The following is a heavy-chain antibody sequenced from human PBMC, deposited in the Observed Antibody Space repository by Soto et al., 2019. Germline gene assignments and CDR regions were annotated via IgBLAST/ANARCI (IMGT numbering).Heavy chain of an antibody. CDR1: GYSFTSYW. J-gene: IGHJ6*02. Sequence: PGESLKISCKGPGYSFTSYWIGWVRQMPGKGLEWMGIIYPGDSDTRYSPSFQGQVTISADKSISTAYLQWSSLKASDTAMYYCARQDIVVVPAAIDYYYGMEVWGQGTTVTVSS. D-gene: IGHD2-2*01. V-gene: IGHV5-51*01. CDR2: IYPGDSDT. CDR3: ARQDIVVVPAAIDYYYGMEV.